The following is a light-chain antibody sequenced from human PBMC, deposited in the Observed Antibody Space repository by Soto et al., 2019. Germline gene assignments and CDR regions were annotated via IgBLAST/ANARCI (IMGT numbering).Light chain of an antibody. J-gene: IGKJ1*01. CDR2: AAS. CDR1: QSITTY. CDR3: QQSYSSPPT. Sequence: IQMTQSPSSLSASVGDRVTITYRASQSITTYVNWYQQKQGKAPKXXIFAASSLQSGVPSRFSGSRSGPDLTLTISSLQPEDFETYYCQQSYSSPPTFGQGTKVDI. V-gene: IGKV1-39*01.